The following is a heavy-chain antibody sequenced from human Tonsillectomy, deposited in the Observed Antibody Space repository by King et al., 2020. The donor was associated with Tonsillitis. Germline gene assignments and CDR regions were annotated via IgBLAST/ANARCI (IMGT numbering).Heavy chain of an antibody. CDR3: ARVSWEVVDHYYYYYYMDV. D-gene: IGHD2-15*01. Sequence: VQLVESGAEVKKPGSSVKVSCKASGGTFSSYAISWVRQAPGQGLEWMGGIIPIFGTANYAQKFQGRVTITADESTSTAYMELSSLRSEDTAVYYCARVSWEVVDHYYYYYYMDVWGKGTTVTVSS. J-gene: IGHJ6*03. CDR1: GGTFSSYA. V-gene: IGHV1-69*01. CDR2: IIPIFGTA.